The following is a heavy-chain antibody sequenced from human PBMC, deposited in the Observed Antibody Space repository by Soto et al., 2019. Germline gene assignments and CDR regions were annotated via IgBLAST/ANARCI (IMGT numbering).Heavy chain of an antibody. J-gene: IGHJ4*02. V-gene: IGHV4-34*01. D-gene: IGHD3-9*01. Sequence: SETLSLTCAVYGGSFSGYYWSWIRQPPGKGLEWIGEINHSGSTNYNPSLKSRVTISVDTSKNHFSLKLSSVTAADTAVYYCARGPYGLLRYFGPTYFDYWGQGTLVTVSS. CDR1: GGSFSGYY. CDR2: INHSGST. CDR3: ARGPYGLLRYFGPTYFDY.